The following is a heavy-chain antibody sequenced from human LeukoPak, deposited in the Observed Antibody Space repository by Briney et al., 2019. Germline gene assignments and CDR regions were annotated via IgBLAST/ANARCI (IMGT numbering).Heavy chain of an antibody. J-gene: IGHJ4*02. Sequence: SETLSLTCAVYGGSFSGYYWSWIRQRPGKGLEWMGYISHSGNTYYNPSLKSRLNISADTSRNQFSLKLRSVTAADTALYFCAREGYYYDSSGPIDHWGQGTRVTVSS. CDR1: GGSFSGYY. CDR3: AREGYYYDSSGPIDH. D-gene: IGHD3-22*01. V-gene: IGHV4-34*09. CDR2: ISHSGNT.